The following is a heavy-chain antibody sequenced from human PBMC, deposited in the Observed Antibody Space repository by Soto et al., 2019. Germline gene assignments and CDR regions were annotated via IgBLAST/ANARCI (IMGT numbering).Heavy chain of an antibody. Sequence: EVQLLESGGGLVQPGGSLRLSCAASGFTFSSYAMSWVRQAPGKGLEWVSAISGSGGSTYYADSVKGRFTISRDNSKKTLYLQMNSLRAEDTAVYYCAAALPGSGYAEVDYWGQGNLVTVSS. D-gene: IGHD5-12*01. V-gene: IGHV3-23*01. CDR3: AAALPGSGYAEVDY. CDR1: GFTFSSYA. J-gene: IGHJ4*02. CDR2: ISGSGGST.